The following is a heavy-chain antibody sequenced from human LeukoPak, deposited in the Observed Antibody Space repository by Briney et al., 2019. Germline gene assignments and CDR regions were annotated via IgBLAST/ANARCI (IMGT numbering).Heavy chain of an antibody. CDR3: AKDGSASYSSSWS. Sequence: PGGSLRLSCAASGFTFDDYAMHWVRQAPGEGLEWVSGISWNSGSIGYADSVKGRFTISRDNAKNSLYLRMNSLRAEDTALYYCAKDGSASYSSSWSWGQGTLVTVSS. J-gene: IGHJ4*02. V-gene: IGHV3-9*01. CDR1: GFTFDDYA. D-gene: IGHD6-13*01. CDR2: ISWNSGSI.